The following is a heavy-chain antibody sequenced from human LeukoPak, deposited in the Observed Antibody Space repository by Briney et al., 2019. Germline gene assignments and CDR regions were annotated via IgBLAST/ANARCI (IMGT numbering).Heavy chain of an antibody. J-gene: IGHJ3*02. CDR1: GGSISSGGYS. CDR3: ARGYYDSSGYSDDAFDI. CDR2: IYYSGST. V-gene: IGHV4-30-4*07. D-gene: IGHD3-22*01. Sequence: SQTLSLTCAVSGGSISSGGYSWSWIRQPPGKGLEWIGYIYYSGSTYYNPSLKSRVTISVDTSKNQFSLKLSSVTAADTAVYYCARGYYDSSGYSDDAFDIWGQGTMVTVSS.